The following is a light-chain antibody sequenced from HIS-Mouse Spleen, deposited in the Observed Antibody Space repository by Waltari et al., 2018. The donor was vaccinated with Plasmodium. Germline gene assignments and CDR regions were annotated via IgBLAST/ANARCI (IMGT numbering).Light chain of an antibody. J-gene: IGKJ3*01. Sequence: DIQMTQSPSSLSASVGDRVTIPCQASQDISTYLNWYQQKPGKAPKLLIYDASNLETGVPSRFSGSGSGTDFTFTISSLQPEDIATYYCQQYDNLPPLFTFGPGTKVDIK. CDR1: QDISTY. CDR2: DAS. CDR3: QQYDNLPPLFT. V-gene: IGKV1-33*01.